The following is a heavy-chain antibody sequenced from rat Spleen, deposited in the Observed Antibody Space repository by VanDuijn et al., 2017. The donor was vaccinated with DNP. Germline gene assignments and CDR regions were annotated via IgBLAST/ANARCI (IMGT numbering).Heavy chain of an antibody. CDR3: TRGRIYPFDY. V-gene: IGHV2S12*01. CDR1: GFSLASYG. Sequence: QVQLKESGPGLVQPSQTLSLTCTVSGFSLASYGVSWVRQPPGKGLEWIAAISNGGSTYYNSALKSRLSISRDTFKGQVFLKMNSLQTEDTATFFCTRGRIYPFDYWGQGVMVTVSS. CDR2: ISNGGST. D-gene: IGHD1-2*01. J-gene: IGHJ2*01.